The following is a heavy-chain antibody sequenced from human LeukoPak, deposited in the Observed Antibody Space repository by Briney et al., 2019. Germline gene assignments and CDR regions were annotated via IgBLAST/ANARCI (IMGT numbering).Heavy chain of an antibody. V-gene: IGHV3-30*04. CDR3: ARGEWSSSPFDS. J-gene: IGHJ4*02. CDR1: GFTFSTYA. CDR2: ISYDGINK. Sequence: GGSLRLSCAASGFTFSTYAMHWVRQAPGKGLEWVAIISYDGINKYYADSVKGRFTISRDNAKNSLYLQMNSLRAEDTAVYYCARGEWSSSPFDSWGQGTLVTVSS. D-gene: IGHD6-6*01.